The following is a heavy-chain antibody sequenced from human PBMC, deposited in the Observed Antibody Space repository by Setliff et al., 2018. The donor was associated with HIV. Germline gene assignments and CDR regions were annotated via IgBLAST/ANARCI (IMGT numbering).Heavy chain of an antibody. V-gene: IGHV4-59*11. D-gene: IGHD6-19*01. CDR3: ARQFPPYHSGAHYSDL. Sequence: PSETLSLTCTVTGGSMNSHHWSWIRQPPGKGLEWIGYISYTGSTNYNPSLKNRVTMSLDTSKNQFSLKLSSVSAADTAVYYCARQFPPYHSGAHYSDLWSQGTLVTVSS. J-gene: IGHJ5*02. CDR2: ISYTGST. CDR1: GGSMNSHH.